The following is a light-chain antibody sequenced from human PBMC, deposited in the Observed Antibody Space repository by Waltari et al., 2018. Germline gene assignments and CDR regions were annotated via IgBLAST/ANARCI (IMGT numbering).Light chain of an antibody. Sequence: EIVLTQSPGILSLSPGEGATLSCRASLRVGRSLVWYQQKPGQAPGLVISCASNRATCIPDRFSGSGSGTDFSLTISRLEPEDFAVYYCQHYVRLPVTFGRGTKVEIK. J-gene: IGKJ4*02. CDR1: LRVGRS. CDR2: CAS. CDR3: QHYVRLPVT. V-gene: IGKV3-20*01.